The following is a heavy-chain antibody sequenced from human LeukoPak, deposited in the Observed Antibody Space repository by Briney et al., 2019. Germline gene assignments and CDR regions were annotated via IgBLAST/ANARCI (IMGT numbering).Heavy chain of an antibody. V-gene: IGHV4-38-2*02. CDR2: IYHSGIT. J-gene: IGHJ4*02. CDR3: ARVTGYMIEDYFDY. CDR1: GYSIRSGFY. Sequence: PSETLSLTCTVSGYSIRSGFYWGWIRQPPGKGLEWIGNIYHSGITYYTPSLKSRVTISVDTSKNQFYLKLSSVTAADTAVYYCARVTGYMIEDYFDYWGQGTLVTVSS. D-gene: IGHD3-22*01.